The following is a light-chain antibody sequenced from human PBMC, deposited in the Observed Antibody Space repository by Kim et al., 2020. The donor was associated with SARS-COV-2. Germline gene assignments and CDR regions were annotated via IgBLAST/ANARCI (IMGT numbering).Light chain of an antibody. CDR1: SATIDTKP. Sequence: GKPVTGSCPRSSATIDTKPVQWYQQRPGGVPTPVIYEDDQRPSGVSDRFSGSIDNSSNSASLTISGLRTEDEADYYCQSYNRDNVIFGGGTQLTVL. CDR3: QSYNRDNVI. V-gene: IGLV6-57*03. CDR2: EDD. J-gene: IGLJ2*01.